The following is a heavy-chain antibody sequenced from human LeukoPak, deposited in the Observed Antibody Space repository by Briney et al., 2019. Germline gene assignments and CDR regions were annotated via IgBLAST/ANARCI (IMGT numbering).Heavy chain of an antibody. CDR1: GFRYSNYA. V-gene: IGHV3-30*18. Sequence: GGSLRLSCAASGFRYSNYAMHWVRQAPGKGLEWVAGISYDGSKKYYADSVKGRFTISRDNSKNTLYLQMNSLRADDTAMYYCAKRYDTTVYSINFDYWGQGTLVTVSS. CDR3: AKRYDTTVYSINFDY. CDR2: ISYDGSKK. J-gene: IGHJ4*02. D-gene: IGHD3-22*01.